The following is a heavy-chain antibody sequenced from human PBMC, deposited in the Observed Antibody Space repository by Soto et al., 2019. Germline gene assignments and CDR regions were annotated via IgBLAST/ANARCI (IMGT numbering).Heavy chain of an antibody. CDR1: GLTFSSYS. Sequence: GGSLRLSCAASGLTFSSYSMNWVRQAPGKGLEWVSYISSSSSTIYYADSVKGRFTISRDNAKNSLYLQMNSLRDEDTAVYYCARDLGETWIQTHWNYYYYGMDVWGQGTTVTVSS. D-gene: IGHD3-16*01. V-gene: IGHV3-48*02. CDR2: ISSSSSTI. CDR3: ARDLGETWIQTHWNYYYYGMDV. J-gene: IGHJ6*02.